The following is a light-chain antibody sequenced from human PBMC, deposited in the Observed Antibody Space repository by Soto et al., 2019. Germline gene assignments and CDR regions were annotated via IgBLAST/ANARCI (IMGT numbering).Light chain of an antibody. J-gene: IGKJ3*01. Sequence: EVVLTQSPGTLSLSPGERATLSCRASHSVSGSYLTWYQQKPGQAPRLLIYGASSRATGIPDRFSGSGSGTDFTLTISRLEPEDFAVYYCQYYGSSVFTFGPGTQVDIK. CDR1: HSVSGSY. CDR2: GAS. CDR3: QYYGSSVFT. V-gene: IGKV3-20*01.